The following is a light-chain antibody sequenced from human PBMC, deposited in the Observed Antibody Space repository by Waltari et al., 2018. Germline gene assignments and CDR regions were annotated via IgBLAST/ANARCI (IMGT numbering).Light chain of an antibody. Sequence: QSALTQPPSASGSPGQSVTISCTGTSSDVGGYNYVSWSQQHPGKAPKLMIYEVSKRPSGVPDRFSGSKSGNTASLTVSGLQAEDEADYYCSSYAGSNNLYVVFGGGTKLTVL. J-gene: IGLJ2*01. CDR2: EVS. CDR3: SSYAGSNNLYVV. V-gene: IGLV2-8*01. CDR1: SSDVGGYNY.